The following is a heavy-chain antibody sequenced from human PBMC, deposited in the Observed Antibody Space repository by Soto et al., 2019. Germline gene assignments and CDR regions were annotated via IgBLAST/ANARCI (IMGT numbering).Heavy chain of an antibody. CDR1: GGTFSSYA. CDR3: AGDRGITIFGPYGIDV. V-gene: IGHV1-69*01. D-gene: IGHD3-3*01. Sequence: QVQLVQSGAEVKKPGSSVKVSCKASGGTFSSYAISWVRQAPGQGLEWMGGVIPIFGTANYAQKFQGRVTNTADESTSTAYMELSSLRSEDTAVYYCAGDRGITIFGPYGIDVWGQGTTVTVSS. J-gene: IGHJ6*02. CDR2: VIPIFGTA.